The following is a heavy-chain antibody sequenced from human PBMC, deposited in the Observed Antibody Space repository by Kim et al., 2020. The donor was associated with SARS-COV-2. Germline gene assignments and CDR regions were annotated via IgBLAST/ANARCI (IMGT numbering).Heavy chain of an antibody. CDR2: ISSSSSYI. D-gene: IGHD1-1*01. V-gene: IGHV3-21*01. CDR1: GFTFSSYS. CDR3: ARDRDQAWGLERRDY. Sequence: GGSLRLSCAASGFTFSSYSMNWVRQAPGKGLEWVSSISSSSSYIYYADSVKGRFTISRDNAKNSLYLQMNSLRAEDTAVYYCARDRDQAWGLERRDYWGQGTLVTVSS. J-gene: IGHJ4*02.